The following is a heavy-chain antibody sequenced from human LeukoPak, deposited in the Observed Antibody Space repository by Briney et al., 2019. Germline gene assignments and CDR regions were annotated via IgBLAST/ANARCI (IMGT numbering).Heavy chain of an antibody. CDR2: ISSSSSYI. CDR3: APNPYDSSGYYVH. V-gene: IGHV3-21*01. CDR1: GFTFSSYS. J-gene: IGHJ4*02. D-gene: IGHD3-22*01. Sequence: GGSLRLSCAASGFTFSSYSMDWVRQAPGKGLEWVSSISSSSSYIYYADSVKGRFTISRDNAKNSLYLQMNSLRAEDTAVYYCAPNPYDSSGYYVHWGQGTLVTVSS.